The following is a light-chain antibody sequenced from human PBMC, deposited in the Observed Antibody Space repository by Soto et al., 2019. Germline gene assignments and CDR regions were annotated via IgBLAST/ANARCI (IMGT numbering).Light chain of an antibody. CDR2: EVS. CDR3: SSYAGSNILVV. Sequence: QSALTQPPSASGSPGQSVTISCTGTSSDVGGYNYVSWYQQHPGKAPKLMSYEVSKRPSGVPDRFSGSKSGNTASLTVSGLQAEDEADYYCSSYAGSNILVVFGGGTKLTVL. J-gene: IGLJ2*01. V-gene: IGLV2-8*01. CDR1: SSDVGGYNY.